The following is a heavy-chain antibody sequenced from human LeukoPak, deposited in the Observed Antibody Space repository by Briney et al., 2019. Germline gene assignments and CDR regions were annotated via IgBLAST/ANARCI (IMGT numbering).Heavy chain of an antibody. CDR2: MNPNSGNT. CDR1: GYTFTSYD. V-gene: IGHV1-8*01. Sequence: ASVKVSCKASGYTFTSYDINWVRQATGQGLEWMGWMNPNSGNTGYAQKFQGRVTMTRDTSTSTVYMELSSLRSEDTAVYYCARDRVGGDGNSRTLDYWGQGTLVTVSS. J-gene: IGHJ4*02. D-gene: IGHD2-21*01. CDR3: ARDRVGGDGNSRTLDY.